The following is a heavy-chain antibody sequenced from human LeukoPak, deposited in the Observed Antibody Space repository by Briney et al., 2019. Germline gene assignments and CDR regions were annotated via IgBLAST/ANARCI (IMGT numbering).Heavy chain of an antibody. J-gene: IGHJ4*02. CDR1: VGSLCGHY. V-gene: IGHV4-59*11. CDR3: ARLSTPEENSGHHLDY. D-gene: IGHD1-26*01. CDR2: ISYRGVT. Sequence: PSETLSLTCTVSVGSLCGHYWSWVRQPPGKGLEWIAYISYRGVTNFNPSLKSRVAISVDTSTNQFSLRLRSVSAADTAVYYCARLSTPEENSGHHLDYWGQGTLVTVFS.